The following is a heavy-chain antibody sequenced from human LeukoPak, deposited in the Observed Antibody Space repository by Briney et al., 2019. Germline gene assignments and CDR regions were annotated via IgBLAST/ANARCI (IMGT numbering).Heavy chain of an antibody. CDR1: GGSFSGYY. D-gene: IGHD6-13*01. Sequence: SETLSLTCAVYGGSFSGYYWSWIRQPPGKGLEWIGEINHSGSTNYNPSLKSRVTISVDTSKNQFSLKLSSVTAADTAVYYCARMGSSWSLCYYYYGMDVWGQGTTVTVSS. CDR3: ARMGSSWSLCYYYYGMDV. V-gene: IGHV4-34*01. CDR2: INHSGST. J-gene: IGHJ6*02.